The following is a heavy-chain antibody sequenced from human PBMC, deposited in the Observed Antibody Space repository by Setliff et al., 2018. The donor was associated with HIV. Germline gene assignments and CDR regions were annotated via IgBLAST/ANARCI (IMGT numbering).Heavy chain of an antibody. CDR1: GGSFSDYY. D-gene: IGHD4-17*01. CDR3: ARAPGPYGDYNWFDP. Sequence: PSETLSLTCAVYGGSFSDYYWSWIRQPPGKGLEWIGEINHSGSTYYSPFLKSRVTISVDTSKTHFSLKLNSVTAADTAVYYCARAPGPYGDYNWFDPWGQGALVTVSS. V-gene: IGHV4-34*01. CDR2: INHSGST. J-gene: IGHJ5*02.